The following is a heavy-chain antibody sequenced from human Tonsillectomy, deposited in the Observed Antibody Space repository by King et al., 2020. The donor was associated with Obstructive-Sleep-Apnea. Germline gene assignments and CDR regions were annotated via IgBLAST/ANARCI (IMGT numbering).Heavy chain of an antibody. CDR2: ISGRGGGT. CDR3: AKDRVGATYYFDY. CDR1: GFTFSNYA. Sequence: VQLVESGGGLVQPGGSLRLSCAASGFTFSNYAMSWVRQGPGKGLEWVSVISGRGGGTYYGDSGKGRFTISRDNLKSTLYLQMNSLRVGDTAVYYCAKDRVGATYYFDYWGQGTLVTVSS. J-gene: IGHJ4*02. V-gene: IGHV3-23*04. D-gene: IGHD1-26*01.